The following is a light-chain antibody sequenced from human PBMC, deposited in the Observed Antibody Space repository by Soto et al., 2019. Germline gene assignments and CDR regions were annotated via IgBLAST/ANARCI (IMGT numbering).Light chain of an antibody. CDR2: YDS. J-gene: IGLJ2*01. CDR3: QVWDSSSDAVV. V-gene: IGLV3-21*04. CDR1: NIGSKS. Sequence: SYELTQPPSVSVAPGKTARITCGGNNIGSKSVHWYQQKPGQAPVLVIYYDSDRPSGIPERFSGSNSGNTATLTISRVEAGDEADYYRQVWDSSSDAVVFGGGTKLTVL.